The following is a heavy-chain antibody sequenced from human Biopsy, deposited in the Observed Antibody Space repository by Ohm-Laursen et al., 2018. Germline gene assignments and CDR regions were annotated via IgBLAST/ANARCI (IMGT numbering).Heavy chain of an antibody. Sequence: GTLSLTCTVSGGSISSDYWSWIRQTPGKGLEWIGYIYYSGSTNYNPSLKSRITISVDTSKNQFSLKVRSVTAADTAVYYCARATNSTGWPYYYFYGMDVWGQGTTVTVSS. D-gene: IGHD2/OR15-2a*01. CDR2: IYYSGST. CDR3: ARATNSTGWPYYYFYGMDV. J-gene: IGHJ6*02. CDR1: GGSISSDY. V-gene: IGHV4-59*01.